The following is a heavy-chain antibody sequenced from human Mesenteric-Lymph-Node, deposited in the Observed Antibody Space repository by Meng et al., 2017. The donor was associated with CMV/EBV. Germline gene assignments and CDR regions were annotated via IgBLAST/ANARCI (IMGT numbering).Heavy chain of an antibody. CDR1: GFTFSNYG. J-gene: IGHJ4*02. Sequence: GGSLRLSCAASGFTFSNYGMHWVRQAPGKELEWVAFIRYDGNNKYYADSVKGRFTISRDNSKNTLFLQMNSLRPEDTAVYYCAKVFAAVSAAPSDYWGQGTLVTVSS. D-gene: IGHD2-2*01. CDR3: AKVFAAVSAAPSDY. CDR2: IRYDGNNK. V-gene: IGHV3-30*02.